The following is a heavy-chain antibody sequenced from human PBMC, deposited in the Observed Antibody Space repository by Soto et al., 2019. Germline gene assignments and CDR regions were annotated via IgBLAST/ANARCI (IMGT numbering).Heavy chain of an antibody. J-gene: IGHJ6*03. CDR3: ARALTYSILWIRDGNYCMDV. V-gene: IGHV3-11*01. CDR1: GFTFSDYY. Sequence: GGSPRLSCAASGFTFSDYYMSWIRQAPGKGLEWVSYISSSGSTIYYADSVKGGFTISRDNAKNSLYLQMNSLIAEDTAVYYCARALTYSILWIRDGNYCMDVWGKGTTVTVSS. CDR2: ISSSGSTI. D-gene: IGHD4-4*01.